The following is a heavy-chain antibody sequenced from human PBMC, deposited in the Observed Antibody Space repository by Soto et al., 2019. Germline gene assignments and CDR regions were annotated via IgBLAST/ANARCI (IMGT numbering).Heavy chain of an antibody. CDR3: ARPPNPWEPYAFHL. D-gene: IGHD1-26*01. V-gene: IGHV1-2*04. Sequence: GASLKGSWKASGYAFTAYYVHWLLQAPGQGLEWMGWVNPHSGATVIAQRFLGSVTLTTDTSINTAYMELTSLTYDDTALYYCARPPNPWEPYAFHLWGHGTLVTVSS. J-gene: IGHJ4*03. CDR2: VNPHSGAT. CDR1: GYAFTAYY.